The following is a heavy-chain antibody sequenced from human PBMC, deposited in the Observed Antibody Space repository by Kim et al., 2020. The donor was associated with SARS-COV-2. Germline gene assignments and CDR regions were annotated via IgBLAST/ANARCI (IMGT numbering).Heavy chain of an antibody. Sequence: GGSLRLSCAASGFMISHYWMSWVRQAPGKGLEWVANIKHDGNEKNYIDSVKGRFTISRDSAKNSLYLQMNSLRAEDTAVYYCARNRGLDVWGQGTTVTVSS. J-gene: IGHJ6*02. V-gene: IGHV3-7*01. CDR2: IKHDGNEK. D-gene: IGHD3-10*01. CDR1: GFMISHYW. CDR3: ARNRGLDV.